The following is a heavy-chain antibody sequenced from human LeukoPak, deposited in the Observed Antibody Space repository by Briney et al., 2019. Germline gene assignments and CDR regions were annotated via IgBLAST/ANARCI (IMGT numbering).Heavy chain of an antibody. CDR3: ARDRYYYGSESYNWFHP. Sequence: SETLSLTCTVSGGSISSYYWSWIRQPAGKGLEWVGRIYTSGSTNYNPSPKSRVTMSVDTSKNQFSLKLSSVTAADTAVYYCARDRYYYGSESYNWFHPWGQGTLVTVSS. V-gene: IGHV4-4*07. J-gene: IGHJ5*02. CDR2: IYTSGST. D-gene: IGHD3-10*01. CDR1: GGSISSYY.